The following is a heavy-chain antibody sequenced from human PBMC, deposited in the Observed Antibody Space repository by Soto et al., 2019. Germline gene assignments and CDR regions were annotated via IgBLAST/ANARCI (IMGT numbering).Heavy chain of an antibody. CDR3: AREDCTTSSWFDP. J-gene: IGHJ5*02. V-gene: IGHV4-59*11. CDR1: GGSITSHY. CDR2: IFYSGST. Sequence: PSETLSLTCSVSGGSITSHYWTWIRQPPGKGLEWIGSIFYSGSTNYNPSLQSRVTMSIDRSTNQFSLRLNFLTAADTAVYYCAREDCTTSSWFDPWGQGTLVTVSS. D-gene: IGHD2-2*01.